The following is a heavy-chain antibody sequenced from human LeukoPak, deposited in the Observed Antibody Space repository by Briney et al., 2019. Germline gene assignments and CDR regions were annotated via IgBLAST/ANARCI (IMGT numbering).Heavy chain of an antibody. Sequence: ASVKVSCKTSAYTFSNYGFNWVRQAPGPGLEWMGWISAYNGNTKYAQRFQGRFTMTTDTSTSTAYMELRRLRSDDTAVYYCARVVLPYSSGFTLGYWGQGTLVTVSS. D-gene: IGHD6-19*01. V-gene: IGHV1-18*01. J-gene: IGHJ4*02. CDR1: AYTFSNYG. CDR3: ARVVLPYSSGFTLGY. CDR2: ISAYNGNT.